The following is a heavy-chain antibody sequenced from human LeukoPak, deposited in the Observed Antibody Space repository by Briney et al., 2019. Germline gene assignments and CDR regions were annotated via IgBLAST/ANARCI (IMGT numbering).Heavy chain of an antibody. J-gene: IGHJ4*02. CDR3: ARDKYDGTFDY. CDR1: GCTFSSYS. V-gene: IGHV3-21*01. Sequence: GGSLRLSCAASGCTFSSYSMNWVRQAPGKGLEWVSSISSSSSYIYYADSVKGRFTISRDNAKNSLYLQMSSLRAEDTAVYYCARDKYDGTFDYWGQGTLVTVSS. CDR2: ISSSSSYI. D-gene: IGHD1-14*01.